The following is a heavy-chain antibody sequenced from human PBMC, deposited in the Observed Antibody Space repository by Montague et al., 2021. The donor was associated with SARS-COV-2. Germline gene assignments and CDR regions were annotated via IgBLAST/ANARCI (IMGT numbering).Heavy chain of an antibody. D-gene: IGHD3-22*01. V-gene: IGHV4-59*11. CDR1: SPCTGSRN. CDR2: SYAGFSM. CDR3: ERISRNSGFGGAFDI. J-gene: IGHJ3*02. Sequence: SETLSLTCPVSSPCTGSRNSGADRKRTRLNSGHHSNSYAGFSMKHNTSLKSPVTISADTPKNQFSLWLSSVTAADTAVYYCERISRNSGFGGAFDIWGQGTWVTVSA.